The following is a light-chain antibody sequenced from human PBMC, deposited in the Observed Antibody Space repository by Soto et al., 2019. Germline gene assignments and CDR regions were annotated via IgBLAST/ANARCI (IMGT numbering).Light chain of an antibody. CDR3: HQRSNWPLT. Sequence: EIVLTQSPATLSLSPGERATLSCRASQSVSTYLAWYQQKPGQAPRLLIYDASNRATGIPARFSGSGSGTDFTLTISSLEPEDFVVYYCHQRSNWPLTFGGGTKVE. CDR2: DAS. J-gene: IGKJ4*01. CDR1: QSVSTY. V-gene: IGKV3-11*01.